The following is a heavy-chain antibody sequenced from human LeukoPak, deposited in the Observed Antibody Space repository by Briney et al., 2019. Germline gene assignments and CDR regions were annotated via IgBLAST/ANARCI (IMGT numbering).Heavy chain of an antibody. CDR1: GGSISTSNYY. V-gene: IGHV4-39*07. CDR2: IFYSGST. D-gene: IGHD3-22*01. J-gene: IGHJ3*02. Sequence: SETLSLTCTVSGGSISTSNYYWGWIRQPPGKGLEWIGNIFYSGSTYYSPSLRSRVTISLDTSRNQFSLKLNSVTAADTAVYYCAKDLAYYYDSSGYDDAFDIWGQGTMVTVSS. CDR3: AKDLAYYYDSSGYDDAFDI.